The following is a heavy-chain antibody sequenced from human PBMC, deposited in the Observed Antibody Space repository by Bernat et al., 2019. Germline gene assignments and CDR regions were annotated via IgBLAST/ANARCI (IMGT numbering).Heavy chain of an antibody. D-gene: IGHD3-10*01. V-gene: IGHV3-30*18. Sequence: QVQLVESGGGVVQPGRSLRLSCAASGFTFSSYGMHWVRQAPGKGLEWVAVISYDGSNKYYADSVKGRFTISRDNSKNTLYLQMNSLRAEDTAVYYCAKRTTAVRGVTSFDYWGQGTLVTVSS. J-gene: IGHJ4*02. CDR1: GFTFSSYG. CDR2: ISYDGSNK. CDR3: AKRTTAVRGVTSFDY.